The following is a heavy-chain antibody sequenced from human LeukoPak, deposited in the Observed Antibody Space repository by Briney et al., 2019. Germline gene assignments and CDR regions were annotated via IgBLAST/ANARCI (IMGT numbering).Heavy chain of an antibody. CDR3: ARDRGYTRTNTGGYPVFDL. CDR1: GFTFSSYW. D-gene: IGHD2-8*02. J-gene: IGHJ4*02. CDR2: INSDGSST. Sequence: GGSPRLSCAASGFTFSSYWMHWVRQAPGKGLVWVSRINSDGSSTSYADSVKGRFTISRDNAKNSLYLQVNSLRAEDTAVYYCARDRGYTRTNTGGYPVFDLWGQGTLVTVSS. V-gene: IGHV3-74*01.